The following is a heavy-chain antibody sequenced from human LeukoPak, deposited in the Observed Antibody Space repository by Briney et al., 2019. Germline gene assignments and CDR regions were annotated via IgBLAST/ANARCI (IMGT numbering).Heavy chain of an antibody. Sequence: PSETLSLTCTVSGGSISSYYWSWIRQPPGKGLEWIGYIYYSGSTNYNPSLKSRVTISVDTSKNQFSLKLSSVTAADTAVYYCARVAYQLPTSSYNWFDPWGQGTLVTVSS. V-gene: IGHV4-59*01. CDR3: ARVAYQLPTSSYNWFDP. D-gene: IGHD2-2*01. CDR1: GGSISSYY. CDR2: IYYSGST. J-gene: IGHJ5*02.